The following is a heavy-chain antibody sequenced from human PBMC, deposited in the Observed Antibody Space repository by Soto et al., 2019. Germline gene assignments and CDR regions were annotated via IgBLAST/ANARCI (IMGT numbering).Heavy chain of an antibody. CDR3: TTEVAVAGQIFAI. CDR1: GFTFSSYA. V-gene: IGHV3-23*01. J-gene: IGHJ3*02. Sequence: GGSLRLSCAASGFTFSSYAMSWVRQAPGRGLEWVSAISGSGGSTYYADSVKGRFTISRDNSKNTLYLQMNSLRAEDTAVYYCTTEVAVAGQIFAIWGQGTMVTVSS. CDR2: ISGSGGST. D-gene: IGHD6-19*01.